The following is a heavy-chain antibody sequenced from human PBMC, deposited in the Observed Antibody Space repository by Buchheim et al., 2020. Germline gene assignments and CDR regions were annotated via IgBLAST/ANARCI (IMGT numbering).Heavy chain of an antibody. Sequence: QVQLQESGPGLVKPSGTLSLTCAVSGGSMSSSTWWSWVRQPPGKGLEWIGEIHYRGGTNYNPSLKSRVTMSEDKSNNQFSLKLSSVTAADTAVYYCVRSYIYDSMIGVSWGQGTL. J-gene: IGHJ5*02. CDR1: GGSMSSSTW. CDR3: VRSYIYDSMIGVS. CDR2: IHYRGGT. D-gene: IGHD3-16*01. V-gene: IGHV4-4*02.